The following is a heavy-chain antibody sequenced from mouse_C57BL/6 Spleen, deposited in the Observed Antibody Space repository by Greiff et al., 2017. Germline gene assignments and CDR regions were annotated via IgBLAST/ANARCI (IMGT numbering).Heavy chain of an antibody. V-gene: IGHV1-82*01. CDR3: AQAGYLDY. J-gene: IGHJ2*01. CDR1: GYAFSSSW. D-gene: IGHD3-2*02. CDR2: IFPGDGDT. Sequence: QVQLQQSGPELVKPGASVKISCKASGYAFSSSWMNWVKQRPGKGLEWIGRIFPGDGDTNYNGKFKGKATFTADTSSSTAYLQLSSQTSENYDVSICAQAGYLDYWGQGTTLTVSS.